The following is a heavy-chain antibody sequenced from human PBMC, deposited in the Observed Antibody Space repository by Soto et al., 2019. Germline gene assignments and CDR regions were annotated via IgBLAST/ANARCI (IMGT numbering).Heavy chain of an antibody. V-gene: IGHV4-34*01. CDR3: ARGPRGNYGSVRNWFDP. D-gene: IGHD3-10*01. CDR2: INHSGST. Sequence: SETLSLTCAVYGGSFSGYYWSWSRQPPGKGLEWIGEINHSGSTNYNPSLKSRVTISVDTSKNQLSLKLSSVTAADTAVYYCARGPRGNYGSVRNWFDPWGQGTRGTV. CDR1: GGSFSGYY. J-gene: IGHJ5*02.